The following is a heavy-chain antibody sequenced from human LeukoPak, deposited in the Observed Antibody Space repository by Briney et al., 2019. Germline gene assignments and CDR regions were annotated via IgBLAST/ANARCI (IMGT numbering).Heavy chain of an antibody. CDR1: GFTFSSYG. CDR3: ARDYHGAEFDP. CDR2: ISSSSSYI. V-gene: IGHV3-21*01. J-gene: IGHJ5*02. D-gene: IGHD4-17*01. Sequence: GGSLRLSCAASGFTFSSYGMHWVRQAPGKGLEWVSSISSSSSYIYYADSVKGRFTISRDNAKNSLYLQMNSLRAEDTAVYYCARDYHGAEFDPWGQGTLVTVSS.